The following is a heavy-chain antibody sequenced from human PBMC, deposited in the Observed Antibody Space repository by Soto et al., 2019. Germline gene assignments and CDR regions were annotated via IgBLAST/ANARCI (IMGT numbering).Heavy chain of an antibody. D-gene: IGHD6-13*01. Sequence: GGSLRLSCAASGFTFSSYAMSWVRQAPGKGLEWVSAISGSGGSTYYADSVKGRFTISRDNSKNTLYLQMNSLRAEDTAVYYCAKDTLYSSSWYVFGWFDPWGQGTLVTVSS. CDR3: AKDTLYSSSWYVFGWFDP. CDR1: GFTFSSYA. V-gene: IGHV3-23*01. J-gene: IGHJ5*02. CDR2: ISGSGGST.